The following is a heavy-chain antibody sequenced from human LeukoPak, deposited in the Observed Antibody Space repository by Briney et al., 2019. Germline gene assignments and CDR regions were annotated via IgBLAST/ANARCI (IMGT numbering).Heavy chain of an antibody. J-gene: IGHJ5*02. D-gene: IGHD5-18*01. Sequence: SETLSLTCTVSGGSISSSSYYWRWIRQPPGKGLEWIGSIYYSGSTYYNPSLKSRVTISVDTSKNQFSLKLSSVTAADTAVYYCASQYSSRYPNWFDPWGQGTLVTVSS. CDR1: GGSISSSSYY. CDR3: ASQYSSRYPNWFDP. CDR2: IYYSGST. V-gene: IGHV4-39*01.